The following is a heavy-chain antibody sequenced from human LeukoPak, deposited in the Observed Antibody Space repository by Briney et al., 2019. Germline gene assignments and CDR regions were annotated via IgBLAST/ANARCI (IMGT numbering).Heavy chain of an antibody. V-gene: IGHV4-38-2*01. Sequence: SETLALTCAVSGYSISRGYYWGWMRPTAGKGLEWSGRIDYSGGTYYEPSVKSRVNISVDTSKNKFCVKMRSVTAADTAVYYCARSGYSYGYRVSDYWGQGTLVTVSS. CDR1: GYSISRGYY. D-gene: IGHD5-18*01. CDR2: IDYSGGT. J-gene: IGHJ4*02. CDR3: ARSGYSYGYRVSDY.